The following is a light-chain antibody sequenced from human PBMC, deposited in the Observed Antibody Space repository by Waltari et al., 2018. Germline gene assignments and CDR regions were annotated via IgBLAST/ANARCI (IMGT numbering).Light chain of an antibody. CDR3: QQYYSTMLT. Sequence: DIQMTQSPSSLSASVGDSVTITCRASQGIRDSLAWYQQKPGKAPKVLVYGASVLESGVPSRFSGSGSETDFTLTISSLQPEDFATYYCQQYYSTMLTFGGGTKVEIE. J-gene: IGKJ4*01. CDR2: GAS. CDR1: QGIRDS. V-gene: IGKV1-NL1*01.